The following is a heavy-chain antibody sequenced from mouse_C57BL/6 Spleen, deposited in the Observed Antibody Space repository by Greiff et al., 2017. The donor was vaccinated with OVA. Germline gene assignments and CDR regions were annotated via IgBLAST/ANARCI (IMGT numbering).Heavy chain of an antibody. Sequence: EVKLVESGGGLVKPGGSLKLSCAASGFTFSSYAMSWVRQTPEKRLEWVATISDGGSYTYYPDNVKGRFTISRDNAKNNLYLQMSHLKSEDTAMYYCARDRPYYGNYNAMDYWGQGTSVTVSS. V-gene: IGHV5-4*01. D-gene: IGHD2-10*01. CDR3: ARDRPYYGNYNAMDY. J-gene: IGHJ4*01. CDR2: ISDGGSYT. CDR1: GFTFSSYA.